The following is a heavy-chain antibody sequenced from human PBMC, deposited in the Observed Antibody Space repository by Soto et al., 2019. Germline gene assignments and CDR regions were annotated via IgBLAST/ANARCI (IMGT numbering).Heavy chain of an antibody. J-gene: IGHJ3*02. CDR2: FDPEDGEA. Sequence: QVQLVQSGAEVKKPGASVKVSCKVSGYTLTELSMHWVRQAPGKGLEWMGGFDPEDGEAIYAQKFQGRVTMTEDTSTDTAYMELSSLRSEDTALYYCATAATLNSNDGGNAFDIWGQGTMVTVSS. D-gene: IGHD1-20*01. V-gene: IGHV1-24*01. CDR3: ATAATLNSNDGGNAFDI. CDR1: GYTLTELS.